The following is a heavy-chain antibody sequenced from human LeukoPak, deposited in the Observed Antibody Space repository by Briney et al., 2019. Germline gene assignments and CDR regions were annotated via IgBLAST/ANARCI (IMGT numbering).Heavy chain of an antibody. D-gene: IGHD3-3*01. Sequence: SETLSLTCTVSGGSISGYYWSWIRQPPGKGLEWIGYIYYSGSTNYNPSLKSRVTISVDSSKNQLSLKLSSVTAADTAVYYCAKVNYDFWADWYFDLWGRGTLVTVSS. CDR3: AKVNYDFWADWYFDL. V-gene: IGHV4-59*01. J-gene: IGHJ2*01. CDR2: IYYSGST. CDR1: GGSISGYY.